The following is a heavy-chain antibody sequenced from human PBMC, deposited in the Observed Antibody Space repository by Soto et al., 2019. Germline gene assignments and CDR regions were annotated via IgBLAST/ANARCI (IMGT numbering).Heavy chain of an antibody. CDR3: ASINYYDSSGYYYFDY. CDR2: IYYSGST. V-gene: IGHV4-31*03. Sequence: SETLSLTCTVSGGSISSGGYYWSWIRQHPGKGLEWIGYIYYSGSTYYNPSLKSRVTISVDTSKNQFSLKLSSVTAADTAVYYCASINYYDSSGYYYFDYWGQGTLVTVSS. J-gene: IGHJ4*02. D-gene: IGHD3-22*01. CDR1: GGSISSGGYY.